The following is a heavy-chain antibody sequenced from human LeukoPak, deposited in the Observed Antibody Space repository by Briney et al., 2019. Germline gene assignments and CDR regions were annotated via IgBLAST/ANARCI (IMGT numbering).Heavy chain of an antibody. CDR2: ISSSSSYI. V-gene: IGHV3-21*01. CDR3: ARAVGTYCGGDCYSWWFDP. J-gene: IGHJ5*02. D-gene: IGHD2-21*02. Sequence: SGGPPRISCADPEFTFSRYSMNWVRQAPGKGLEWVSSISSSSSYIYYADSVKGRFTISRDNAKNSLYLQMNSLRAEDTAVYYCARAVGTYCGGDCYSWWFDPWGQGTLVTVSS. CDR1: EFTFSRYS.